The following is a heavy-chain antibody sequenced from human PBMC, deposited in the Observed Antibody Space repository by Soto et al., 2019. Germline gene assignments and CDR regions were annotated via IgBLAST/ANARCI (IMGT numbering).Heavy chain of an antibody. CDR2: SRNRVNSHTT. J-gene: IGHJ6*01. CDR1: GFTFSDHY. V-gene: IGHV3-72*01. D-gene: IGHD1-26*01. Sequence: EVQLVESGGGLVQPGGSLRLSCAASGFTFSDHYMDWVRQAPGKGLEWVARSRNRVNSHTTEYAASVKGRFTISRDESKSSLYLQMNRLKIEDTAVYYCTRGLLGGAPSYTFHGMDGWGQGTTVTVSS. CDR3: TRGLLGGAPSYTFHGMDG.